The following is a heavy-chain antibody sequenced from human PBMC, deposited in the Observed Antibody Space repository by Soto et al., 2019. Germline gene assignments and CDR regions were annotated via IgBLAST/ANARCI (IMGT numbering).Heavy chain of an antibody. J-gene: IGHJ5*02. Sequence: ASVKVSCKTTGYTFFNYGITWVRQARGQPLEWLGWISLYSDGTNYAQKFQGRVSMTTDTSTTTAYMELRSLRSDDTAVYYCARVVPGAEAWFGPWGQGTRVTVS. D-gene: IGHD2-2*01. CDR1: GYTFFNYG. CDR2: ISLYSDGT. CDR3: ARVVPGAEAWFGP. V-gene: IGHV1-18*01.